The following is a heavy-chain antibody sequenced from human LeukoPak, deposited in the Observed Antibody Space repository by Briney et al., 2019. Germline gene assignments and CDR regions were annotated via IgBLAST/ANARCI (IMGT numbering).Heavy chain of an antibody. CDR3: ARAVAAAGTRRYYFDY. CDR2: IYYSGST. CDR1: GGSFSGYY. Sequence: SETPSLTCAVYGGSFSGYYWSWIRQPPGKGLEWIGYIYYSGSTNYNPSLKSRVTISVDTSKNQFSLKLSSVTAADTAVYYCARAVAAAGTRRYYFDYWGQGTLVTVSS. D-gene: IGHD6-13*01. J-gene: IGHJ4*02. V-gene: IGHV4-59*01.